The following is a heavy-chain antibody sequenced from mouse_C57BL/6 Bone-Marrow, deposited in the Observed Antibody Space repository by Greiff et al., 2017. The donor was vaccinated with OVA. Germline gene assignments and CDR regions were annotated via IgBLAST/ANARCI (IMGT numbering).Heavy chain of an antibody. V-gene: IGHV5-4*03. J-gene: IGHJ3*01. CDR2: ISDGGSYT. CDR1: GFTFSSYA. D-gene: IGHD2-3*01. CDR3: ARIYDGYFAWFAY. Sequence: EVNVVESGGGLVKPGGSLKLSCAASGFTFSSYAMSWVRQTPEKRLEWVATISDGGSYTYYPDNVKGRFTISRDNAKNNLYLQMSHLKSEDTAMYYCARIYDGYFAWFAYWGQGTLVTVSA.